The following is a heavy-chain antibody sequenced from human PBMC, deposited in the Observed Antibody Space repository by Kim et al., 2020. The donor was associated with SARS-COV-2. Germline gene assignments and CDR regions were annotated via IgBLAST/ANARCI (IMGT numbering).Heavy chain of an antibody. Sequence: SVKVSCKASGGTFSSYAISWVRQAPGQGLEWMGGIIPIFGTANYAQKFQGRVTITADESTSTAYMELSSLRSEDTAVYYCAREGNYDILTGYYRRDDAFDIWGQGTMVTVSS. D-gene: IGHD3-9*01. J-gene: IGHJ3*02. V-gene: IGHV1-69*13. CDR1: GGTFSSYA. CDR3: AREGNYDILTGYYRRDDAFDI. CDR2: IIPIFGTA.